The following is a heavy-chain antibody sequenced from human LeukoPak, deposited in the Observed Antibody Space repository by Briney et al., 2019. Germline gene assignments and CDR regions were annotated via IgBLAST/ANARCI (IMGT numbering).Heavy chain of an antibody. Sequence: ASVKVSCTASGYTFTSSDINWVRQATGQGLECMGWMNPNSGNTGYAQKLQGRVTITRNTSISTAYMELSSLRSEDTAVYYCASEFCYDCSGKTNAFDIWGQGTMVTVSS. CDR3: ASEFCYDCSGKTNAFDI. J-gene: IGHJ3*02. CDR1: GYTFTSSD. CDR2: MNPNSGNT. V-gene: IGHV1-8*03. D-gene: IGHD3-22*01.